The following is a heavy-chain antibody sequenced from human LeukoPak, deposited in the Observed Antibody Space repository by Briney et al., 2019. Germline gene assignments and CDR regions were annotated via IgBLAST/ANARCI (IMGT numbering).Heavy chain of an antibody. J-gene: IGHJ4*02. Sequence: GRSLRLSCAASGFTFSSYAMSWVRQAPGKGLEWVSTISGSGGSTDYADSVKGRFTISRDNSKNTLYLQMNSLRAEDTAVYYCAKVRSITMVRGVQFDYWGQGTLVTVSS. CDR3: AKVRSITMVRGVQFDY. V-gene: IGHV3-23*01. D-gene: IGHD3-10*01. CDR2: ISGSGGST. CDR1: GFTFSSYA.